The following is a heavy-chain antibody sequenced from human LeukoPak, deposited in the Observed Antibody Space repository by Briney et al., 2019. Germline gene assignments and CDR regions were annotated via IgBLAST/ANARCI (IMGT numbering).Heavy chain of an antibody. J-gene: IGHJ6*02. Sequence: GGSLRLSCAASGLSISFYWMRWVRQVPGKGLEWVANINQEGTEKNYVDSVKGRFTISRDDAKNSVYLQMNRLRDEDTAVYYCARGPEGDDYDMDVWGQGTTVTVSS. CDR3: ARGPEGDDYDMDV. D-gene: IGHD3-16*01. V-gene: IGHV3-7*02. CDR1: GLSISFYW. CDR2: INQEGTEK.